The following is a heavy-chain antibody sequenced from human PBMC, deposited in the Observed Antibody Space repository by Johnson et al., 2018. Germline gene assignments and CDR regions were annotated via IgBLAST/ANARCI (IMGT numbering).Heavy chain of an antibody. V-gene: IGHV4-59*01. CDR1: GGSIRSDY. CDR3: ARDRQSYYDYYMDV. J-gene: IGHJ6*03. CDR2: IYYTGST. Sequence: QVQLQESGPGLVKPSETLSLTCSVSGGSIRSDYWSWIRQPPGQGLEWIGYIYYTGSTNYNPSLQNRVTISVDTSKNQFPLKMSSVTAAETAVYYCARDRQSYYDYYMDVWGKGTTVTVSS. D-gene: IGHD3-10*01.